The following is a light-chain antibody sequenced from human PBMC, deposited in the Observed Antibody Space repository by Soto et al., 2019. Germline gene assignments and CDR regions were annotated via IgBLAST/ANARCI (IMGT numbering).Light chain of an antibody. Sequence: EIVLTQSPGTLSLSPGETATLSCKASQSVSGRYLAWYQQKPGQAPRLLIEGASNRAAGIPDRFSGSGSEPDFTLTISRVEPEDFGVYYCQQYESSPHNFGPGTRVDI. J-gene: IGKJ3*01. V-gene: IGKV3-20*01. CDR3: QQYESSPHN. CDR1: QSVSGRY. CDR2: GAS.